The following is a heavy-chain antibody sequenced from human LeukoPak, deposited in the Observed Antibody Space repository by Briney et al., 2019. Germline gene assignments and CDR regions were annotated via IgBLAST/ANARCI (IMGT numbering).Heavy chain of an antibody. D-gene: IGHD1-1*01. J-gene: IGHJ5*02. CDR2: ISPSGGST. V-gene: IGHV1-46*01. CDR3: ARNVNGGWFDP. CDR1: GYTFSNDY. Sequence: ASAKVSCKAPGYTFSNDYIHWVRQAPGQGLEWMGIISPSGGSTSYAQKFQGRVTMTSDTSTSTVYMELSSLRAEDTAVFYCARNVNGGWFDPWGQGTLVTVSS.